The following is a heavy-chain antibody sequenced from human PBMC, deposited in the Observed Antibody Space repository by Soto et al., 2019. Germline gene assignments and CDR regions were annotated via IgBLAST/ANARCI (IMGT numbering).Heavy chain of an antibody. V-gene: IGHV4-34*01. J-gene: IGHJ4*02. CDR3: ASNQDFYDSSGYYY. CDR1: GGSFRGYY. Sequence: SETLSLTCAVYGGSFRGYYWTWIRQPPGKGLEWIGEINRSGSTNCNPSLKSRVTISVDTSKNQFSLKLNSVTAADTAVYYCASNQDFYDSSGYYYWGQGTLVTVS. D-gene: IGHD3-22*01. CDR2: INRSGST.